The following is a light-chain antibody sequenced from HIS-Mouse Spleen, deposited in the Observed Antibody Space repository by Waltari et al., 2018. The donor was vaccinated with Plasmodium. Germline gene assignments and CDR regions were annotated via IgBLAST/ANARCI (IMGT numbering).Light chain of an antibody. V-gene: IGLV3-10*01. J-gene: IGLJ3*02. CDR3: YSTDSSGNHRV. CDR1: ALPKKY. Sequence: SYELTQPPSVSVSPGQTARITCSGAALPKKYAYWYQQKSGQAPVLVIYEDSKRPSGIPGRFSGSSSGKMATLTISGAQVEDEADYYCYSTDSSGNHRVFGGGTKLTVL. CDR2: EDS.